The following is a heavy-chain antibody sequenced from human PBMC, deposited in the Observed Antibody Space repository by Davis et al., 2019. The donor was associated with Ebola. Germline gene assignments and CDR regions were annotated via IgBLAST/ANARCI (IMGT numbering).Heavy chain of an antibody. CDR2: MNPNSGNT. CDR1: GGTFSSYA. V-gene: IGHV1-8*02. Sequence: ASVKVSCKASGGTFSSYAISWVRQATGQGLEWMGWMNPNSGNTGYAQKFQGRVTMTRNTSISTAYMELSSLRSDDTAVYYCARAPTWSEINYYCFDYWGQGTLVTVSS. J-gene: IGHJ4*02. CDR3: ARAPTWSEINYYCFDY. D-gene: IGHD3-10*01.